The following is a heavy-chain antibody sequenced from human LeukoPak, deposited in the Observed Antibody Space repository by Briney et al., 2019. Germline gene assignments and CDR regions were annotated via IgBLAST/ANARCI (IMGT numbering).Heavy chain of an antibody. D-gene: IGHD2-2*01. J-gene: IGHJ5*02. CDR3: TRDRGYCSSTSCYAWFDP. Sequence: GRSLRLSCTASGFTFGDYAMSWVRQAPGQGLAWVGFIRDKTYGGTTEYAASVKGRFTISRDDSRSIAYLQMNGLKTEDTAVYYCTRDRGYCSSTSCYAWFDPWGQGTLVTVSS. CDR2: IRDKTYGGTT. CDR1: GFTFGDYA. V-gene: IGHV3-49*04.